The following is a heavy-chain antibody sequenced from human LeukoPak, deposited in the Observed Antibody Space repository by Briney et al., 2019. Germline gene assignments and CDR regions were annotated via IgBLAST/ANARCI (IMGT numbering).Heavy chain of an antibody. Sequence: SVKVSCKASGGTFSSYAISWVRQAPGQGLEWMGGIIPIFGTANYAQKFQGRVTITADESTSTAYMELSSLRSEDTAVYYCARGRPDYDYVWGSYSYMEPKFDYWGQGTLVTVSS. CDR1: GGTFSSYA. J-gene: IGHJ4*02. CDR2: IIPIFGTA. CDR3: ARGRPDYDYVWGSYSYMEPKFDY. V-gene: IGHV1-69*13. D-gene: IGHD3-16*02.